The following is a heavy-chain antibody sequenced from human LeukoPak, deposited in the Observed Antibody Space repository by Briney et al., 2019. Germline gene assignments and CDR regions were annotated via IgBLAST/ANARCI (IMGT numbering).Heavy chain of an antibody. V-gene: IGHV1-69*01. J-gene: IGHJ4*02. CDR1: GGTFSSYA. Sequence: GASVTVSCKASGGTFSSYAISWVRQAPGQGLEWMGGIIPIFGTANYAQKFQGRVTITADESTSTAYMELSSLRSEDTAVYYCANEVGSSGYYGEYYFDYWGQGTLVTVSS. D-gene: IGHD3-22*01. CDR2: IIPIFGTA. CDR3: ANEVGSSGYYGEYYFDY.